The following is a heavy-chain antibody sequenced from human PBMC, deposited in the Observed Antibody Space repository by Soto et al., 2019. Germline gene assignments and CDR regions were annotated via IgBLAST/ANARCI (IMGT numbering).Heavy chain of an antibody. V-gene: IGHV3-30-3*01. CDR1: GFTFSSYA. Sequence: QVQLVESGGGVVQPGRSLRLSCAASGFTFSSYAMHWVRQAPGKGLEWVAVISYDGSNKYYADSVKGRFTISRDNSKNTLYLQINSLRAEDTAVYYCARALLGSCGGGSCHPHDYWGQGTLVTVSS. J-gene: IGHJ4*02. D-gene: IGHD2-15*01. CDR3: ARALLGSCGGGSCHPHDY. CDR2: ISYDGSNK.